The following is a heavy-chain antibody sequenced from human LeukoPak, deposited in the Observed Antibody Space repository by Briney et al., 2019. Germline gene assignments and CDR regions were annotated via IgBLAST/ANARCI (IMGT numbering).Heavy chain of an antibody. CDR2: IIPIFGTA. CDR1: GGTFSSYA. CDR3: ARGITGFNWFDP. V-gene: IGHV1-69*13. J-gene: IGHJ5*02. D-gene: IGHD1-20*01. Sequence: SVKVSCKASGGTFSSYAISWVRQAPGQGLEWMGGIIPIFGTANYAQKFQGRVTITADESTSTAYMELSSLRSEDTAVYYCARGITGFNWFDPWGQGTLVTVSS.